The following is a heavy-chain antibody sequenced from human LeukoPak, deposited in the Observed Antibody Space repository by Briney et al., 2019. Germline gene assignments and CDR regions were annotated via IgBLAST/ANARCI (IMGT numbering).Heavy chain of an antibody. CDR2: ISYDGSNK. D-gene: IGHD3-22*01. Sequence: GGSLRLSCAASGFTFSSYAMHCVRQAPGKGLEWVAVISYDGSNKYYADSVKGRFTISRDNSKNTLYLQMNSLRAEDTAVYYCARRKNYYDSSGYYTIYYFDYWGQGTLVTVSS. V-gene: IGHV3-30-3*01. CDR3: ARRKNYYDSSGYYTIYYFDY. CDR1: GFTFSSYA. J-gene: IGHJ4*02.